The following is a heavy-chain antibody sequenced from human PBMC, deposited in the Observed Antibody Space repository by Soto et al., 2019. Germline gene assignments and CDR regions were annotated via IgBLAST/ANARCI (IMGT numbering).Heavy chain of an antibody. CDR3: ATRPPHGNFEGYYDY. CDR1: DDSIRPDY. V-gene: IGHV4-59*01. Sequence: SETLSLTCTVSDDSIRPDYYTWIRQVPGKTLEWIGCIDYSGNTNYNPSLKSRVTMSIDTSKKQVSLKLSSVTVADTAVYFCATRPPHGNFEGYYDYWGQGTQVTVS. D-gene: IGHD1-1*01. J-gene: IGHJ4*02. CDR2: IDYSGNT.